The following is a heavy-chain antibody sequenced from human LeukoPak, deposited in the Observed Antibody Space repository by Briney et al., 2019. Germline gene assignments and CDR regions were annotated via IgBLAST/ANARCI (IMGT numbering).Heavy chain of an antibody. V-gene: IGHV3-64D*09. CDR1: GFTFSIYP. Sequence: GGSLRLSCSASGFTFSIYPMHWVRQTPGKGLEYVSTIFTNGDTTSYAASVKGRFTTSRDDSKNTLSLQMSSLRPEDTAVYYCVKSPSDGLDVWGQGATVTVSS. CDR2: IFTNGDTT. CDR3: VKSPSDGLDV. J-gene: IGHJ6*02.